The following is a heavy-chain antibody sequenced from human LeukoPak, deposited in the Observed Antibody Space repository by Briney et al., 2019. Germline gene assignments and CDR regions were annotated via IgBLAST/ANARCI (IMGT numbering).Heavy chain of an antibody. V-gene: IGHV3-48*04. CDR2: IDTSSTTM. J-gene: IGHJ4*02. D-gene: IGHD3-22*01. CDR3: ARVTMIVVEGYFDY. Sequence: GGSLRLSCAASGFTFSKYSMTWVRQAPGKGLEWVSFIDTSSTTMYYTDSVKGRFTISRDNAKNSLYLQMNSLRAEDTAVYYCARVTMIVVEGYFDYWGQGTLVTVSS. CDR1: GFTFSKYS.